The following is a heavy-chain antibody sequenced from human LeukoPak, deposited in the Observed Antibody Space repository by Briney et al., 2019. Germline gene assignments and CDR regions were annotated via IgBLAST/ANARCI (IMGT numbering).Heavy chain of an antibody. Sequence: LGGSLRLSCAASGFTFSSYSMNWVRQAPGKGLEWVSSISSSSSYIYYADSVKGRFTISRDSAKNSLYLQMNSLRAEDTAVYYCATSLAGTGPWFDPWGQGTLVTVSS. CDR3: ATSLAGTGPWFDP. CDR1: GFTFSSYS. CDR2: ISSSSSYI. J-gene: IGHJ5*02. D-gene: IGHD6-19*01. V-gene: IGHV3-21*01.